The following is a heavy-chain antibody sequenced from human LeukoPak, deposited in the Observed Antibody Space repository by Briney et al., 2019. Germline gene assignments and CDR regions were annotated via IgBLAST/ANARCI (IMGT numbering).Heavy chain of an antibody. CDR3: ARTYSTGGDY. V-gene: IGHV1-2*02. Sequence: GASVKVSCKASGYTFTGYFMHWVRQAPGQGLEWMGWINPNSGGTNYAQKFQGRVTMTRDTSISTAYMELSWLRSEDTAVYYCARTYSTGGDYWGQGTLVTVSS. CDR2: INPNSGGT. J-gene: IGHJ4*02. D-gene: IGHD6-25*01. CDR1: GYTFTGYF.